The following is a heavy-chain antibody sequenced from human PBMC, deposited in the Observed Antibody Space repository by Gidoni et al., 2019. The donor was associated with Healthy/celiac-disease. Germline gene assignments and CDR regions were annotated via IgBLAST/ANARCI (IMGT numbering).Heavy chain of an antibody. CDR2: IKSKTDGGTT. CDR1: GFTFSNAW. Sequence: AASGFTFSNAWMSWVRQAPGKGLEWVGRIKSKTDGGTTDYAAPVKGRFTISRDDSKNTLYLQMNSLKTEDTAVYYCSRDQSGYYYYYGMDVWGQGTTVTVSS. J-gene: IGHJ6*02. CDR3: SRDQSGYYYYYGMDV. V-gene: IGHV3-15*01.